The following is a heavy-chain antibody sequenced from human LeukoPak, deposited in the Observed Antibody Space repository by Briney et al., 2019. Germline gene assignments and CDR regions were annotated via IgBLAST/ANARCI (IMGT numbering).Heavy chain of an antibody. CDR1: GGSISSYY. CDR2: IYYSGST. CDR3: AGRGLALGWFDP. J-gene: IGHJ5*02. Sequence: SETLSLTCTVSGGSISSYYWSWLRQPPGKGLEWIGYIYYSGSTNYNPSLKSRVTISVDTSKNQFSLKLSSVTAADTAVYYCAGRGLALGWFDPWGQGTLVTVSS. D-gene: IGHD3-3*02. V-gene: IGHV4-59*01.